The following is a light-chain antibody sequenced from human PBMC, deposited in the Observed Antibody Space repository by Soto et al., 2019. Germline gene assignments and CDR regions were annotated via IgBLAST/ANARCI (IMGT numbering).Light chain of an antibody. Sequence: QSALTQPASVSGSPGQSITISCTGTSSYVGSYNLVSWYQQHPGKAPKLMIYEVSKRPSGVSNRFSGSKSGNTASLTFSGPQAEDGVNFYCCSYAGRSIYVFGIGTKV. V-gene: IGLV2-23*02. CDR2: EVS. CDR1: SSYVGSYNL. CDR3: CSYAGRSIYV. J-gene: IGLJ1*01.